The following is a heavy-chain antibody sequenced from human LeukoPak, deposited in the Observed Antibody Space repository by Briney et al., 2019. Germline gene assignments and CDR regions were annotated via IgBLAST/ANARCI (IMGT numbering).Heavy chain of an antibody. J-gene: IGHJ4*02. Sequence: SGGSLRLSCAASGFTFSSYWMSWVRQAPGKGLEWVANIKQDGSEKYYVDSVKGRFTISRDNAKNSLYLQMNGLRAEDTALFYCVRYGDDDTPGLNWGQGTLVTVSS. CDR3: VRYGDDDTPGLN. V-gene: IGHV3-7*04. CDR1: GFTFSSYW. CDR2: IKQDGSEK. D-gene: IGHD4-17*01.